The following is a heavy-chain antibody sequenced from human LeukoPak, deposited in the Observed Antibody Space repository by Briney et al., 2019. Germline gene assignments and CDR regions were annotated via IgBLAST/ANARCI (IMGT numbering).Heavy chain of an antibody. V-gene: IGHV3-23*01. CDR2: IIASSGST. CDR3: AKGGYDYVEMGYFDY. Sequence: GGSLRLSCASSGFSFSNYAMGWVRQAPGKGLEWVSLIIASSGSTFYADSVKGRFTISRDNSKNTLYLQMNSLRAEDTAVSYCAKGGYDYVEMGYFDYWGQGTLVTVSS. CDR1: GFSFSNYA. J-gene: IGHJ4*02. D-gene: IGHD5-12*01.